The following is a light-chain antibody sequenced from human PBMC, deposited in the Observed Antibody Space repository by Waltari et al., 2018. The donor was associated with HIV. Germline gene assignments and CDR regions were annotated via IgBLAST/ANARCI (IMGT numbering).Light chain of an antibody. Sequence: EIVMTQSPATLSVSPGERATLSCRASQSVSSNLAWYQQKPGQAPRLLIYGASTRATGSPARCSGSGSGTEFTLSISSLQSEDFAVYYCQQYNKAFGQGTKVEIK. V-gene: IGKV3-15*01. CDR2: GAS. J-gene: IGKJ1*01. CDR1: QSVSSN. CDR3: QQYNKA.